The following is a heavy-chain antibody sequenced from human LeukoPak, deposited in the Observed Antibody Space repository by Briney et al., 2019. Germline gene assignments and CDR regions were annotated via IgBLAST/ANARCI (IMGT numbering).Heavy chain of an antibody. CDR2: INPNSGGT. CDR3: ARVGYYESSGYYEY. V-gene: IGHV1-2*06. CDR1: GYTLTDYY. D-gene: IGHD3-22*01. J-gene: IGHJ4*02. Sequence: ASVKVSCKASGYTLTDYYMHWVRQAPGQGLERMGRINPNSGGTNYAQKFQGRVTMTRDTSISTVYMELSRLRSDDTAVYYCARVGYYESSGYYEYWGQGTLVTVSS.